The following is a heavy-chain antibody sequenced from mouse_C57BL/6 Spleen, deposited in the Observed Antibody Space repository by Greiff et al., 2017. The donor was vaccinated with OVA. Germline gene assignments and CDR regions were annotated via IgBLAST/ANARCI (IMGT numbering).Heavy chain of an antibody. D-gene: IGHD2-4*01. CDR2: INPNNGGT. CDR3: ARQDYDYGWFAY. CDR1: GYTFTDYY. J-gene: IGHJ3*01. Sequence: EVQLQQSGPELVKPGASVKISCKASGYTFTDYYMNWVKQSHGKSLEWIGDINPNNGGTSYNQKFKGKATLTVDKSSSTAYMELRSLTSEDSAVYYCARQDYDYGWFAYWGQGTLVTVSA. V-gene: IGHV1-26*01.